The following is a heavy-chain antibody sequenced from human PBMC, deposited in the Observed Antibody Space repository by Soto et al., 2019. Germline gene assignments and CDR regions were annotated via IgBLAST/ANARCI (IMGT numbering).Heavy chain of an antibody. V-gene: IGHV4-59*08. CDR3: ARRWGAAFDY. J-gene: IGHJ4*02. CDR2: IYYSGST. CDR1: GSSISSYH. D-gene: IGHD1-26*01. Sequence: SETLSLTCTASGSSISSYHWRWIRQPPGKGQEWIGYIYYSGSTNYNPSLKSRVTISVDTSNNQFSLKLSSVTAADTAVYYCARRWGAAFDYWGQGTLVTVS.